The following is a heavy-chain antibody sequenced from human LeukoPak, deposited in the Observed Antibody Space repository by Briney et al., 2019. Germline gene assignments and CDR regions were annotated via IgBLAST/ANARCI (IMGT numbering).Heavy chain of an antibody. CDR2: ISWNSGSI. D-gene: IGHD1-7*01. J-gene: IGHJ6*02. Sequence: PGRSLRLSCAASGFTFDDYAMHWVRQAPGKGLVWVSGISWNSGSIGYADSVKGRFTISRDNAKNSLYLQMNSLRAEDTALYYCAKDKGTTLYYYYGMDVWGQGTTVTVSS. V-gene: IGHV3-9*01. CDR1: GFTFDDYA. CDR3: AKDKGTTLYYYYGMDV.